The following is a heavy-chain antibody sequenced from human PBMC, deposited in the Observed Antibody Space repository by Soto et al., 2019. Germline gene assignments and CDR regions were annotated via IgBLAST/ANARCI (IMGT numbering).Heavy chain of an antibody. D-gene: IGHD7-27*01. CDR2: INHSGST. J-gene: IGHJ5*02. CDR1: GGSFSGYY. V-gene: IGHV4-34*01. Sequence: SETLSLTCAVYGGSFSGYYWSWIRQPPGKGLEWIGEINHSGSTNYNPSLKSRVTISVDTSKNQFSLKLSSVTAADTAVYYCVGLGMNWFDPWGQGTLVTVSS. CDR3: VGLGMNWFDP.